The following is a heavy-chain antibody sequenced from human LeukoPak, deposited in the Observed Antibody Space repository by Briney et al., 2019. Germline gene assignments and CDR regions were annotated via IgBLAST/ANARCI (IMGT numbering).Heavy chain of an antibody. CDR3: ARLSAAAAHP. Sequence: PSETLSLTCTVSGGSISTHYWSWLRQPPGKGLEWIGYIDASDSSRYDPSSHFDPSLKSRVSMSADISKNQFSLNLHSVTAADTAVYYCARLSAAAAHPWGRGILVTVSS. J-gene: IGHJ5*02. CDR2: IDASDSSRYDPSS. D-gene: IGHD6-13*01. V-gene: IGHV4-4*09. CDR1: GGSISTHY.